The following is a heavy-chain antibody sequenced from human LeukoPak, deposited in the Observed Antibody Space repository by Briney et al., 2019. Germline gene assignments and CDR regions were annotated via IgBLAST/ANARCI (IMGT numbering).Heavy chain of an antibody. Sequence: SVKVSCKASGGTFSSYAISWVRQAPGQGLEWMGRIIPILGIANYAQKFQGRVTITADKSTSTAYMELSSLRSEDTAVYYCAGTTAYLHSGSYAFDIWGQGTTVTVSS. D-gene: IGHD6-6*01. V-gene: IGHV1-69*04. CDR2: IIPILGIA. J-gene: IGHJ3*02. CDR1: GGTFSSYA. CDR3: AGTTAYLHSGSYAFDI.